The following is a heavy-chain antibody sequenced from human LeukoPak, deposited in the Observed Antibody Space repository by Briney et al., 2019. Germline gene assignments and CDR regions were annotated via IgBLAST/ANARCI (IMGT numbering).Heavy chain of an antibody. V-gene: IGHV1-8*01. Sequence: GASVMVSCKASGYTFTSYDINWVRQATGQGLEWMGWMNPNSGNTGYAQKFQGRVTMTRNTSISTAYMELSSLRSEDTAVYYCARGLKAAAGPPFFVYWGQGTLVTVSS. J-gene: IGHJ4*02. CDR3: ARGLKAAAGPPFFVY. CDR2: MNPNSGNT. CDR1: GYTFTSYD. D-gene: IGHD6-13*01.